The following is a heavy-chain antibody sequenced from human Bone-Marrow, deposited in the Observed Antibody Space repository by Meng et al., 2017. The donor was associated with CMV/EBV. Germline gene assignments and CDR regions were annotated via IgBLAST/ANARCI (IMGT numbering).Heavy chain of an antibody. CDR1: GGSISSYY. V-gene: IGHV4-59*01. CDR2: IYYSGST. Sequence: SETLSLTCTVSGGSISSYYWSWIRQPPGKGLEWIGYIYYSGSTNYNPSLKNRVTISVYTSKNQFSLKLSSVTAADTAVYYCARLPGSGWLVFAFSLCDQGTMVNVSS. J-gene: IGHJ3*01. CDR3: ARLPGSGWLVFAFSL. D-gene: IGHD6-19*01.